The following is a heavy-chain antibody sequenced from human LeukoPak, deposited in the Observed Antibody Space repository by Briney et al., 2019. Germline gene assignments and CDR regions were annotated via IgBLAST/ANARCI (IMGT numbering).Heavy chain of an antibody. D-gene: IGHD6-13*01. Sequence: EASVKISCKASGGTFSSYAISWVRQAPGQGLEWMGGIIPIFGTANYAQKFQGRVTITADESTSTAYMERSSLRSEDTAVYYCARSPGIAAAGTSLDYWGQGTLVTVSS. CDR2: IIPIFGTA. CDR3: ARSPGIAAAGTSLDY. V-gene: IGHV1-69*13. CDR1: GGTFSSYA. J-gene: IGHJ4*02.